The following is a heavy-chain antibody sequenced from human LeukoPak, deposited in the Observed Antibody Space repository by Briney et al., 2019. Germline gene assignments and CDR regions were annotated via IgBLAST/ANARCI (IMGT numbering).Heavy chain of an antibody. CDR1: GFTFSTYA. V-gene: IGHV3-33*01. CDR2: IWYDGSNK. D-gene: IGHD3-16*02. J-gene: IGHJ4*02. Sequence: GRSLRLSCAASGFTFSTYAMHWVRQAPGKGLEWVAVIWYDGSNKYYGDSVKGRLTISRDNSKNTLYLQMNSLRAEDTAVYYCARDFELSHWGQGTLVTVSS. CDR3: ARDFELSH.